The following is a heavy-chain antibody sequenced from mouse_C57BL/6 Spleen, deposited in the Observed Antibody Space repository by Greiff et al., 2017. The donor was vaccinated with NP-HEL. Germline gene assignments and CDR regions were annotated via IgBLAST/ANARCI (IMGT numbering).Heavy chain of an antibody. D-gene: IGHD1-1*01. V-gene: IGHV5-17*01. CDR3: ARGSSPPFAY. CDR2: ISSGSSTI. CDR1: GFTFSDYG. Sequence: EVKVVESGGGLVKPGGSLKLSCAASGFTFSDYGMHWVRQAPEKGLEWVAYISSGSSTISYADTVKGRFTISSDTAKNTLFLQMTSLRSEDTAMYYCARGSSPPFAYWGQGTLVTVSA. J-gene: IGHJ3*01.